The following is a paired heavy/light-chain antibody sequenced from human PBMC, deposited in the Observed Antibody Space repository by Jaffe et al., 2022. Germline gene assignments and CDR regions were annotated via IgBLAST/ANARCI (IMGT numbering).Light chain of an antibody. Sequence: DIVMTQTPLSSPVTLGQPASISCRSSQSLVHSDGNTYLSWLQQRPGQPPRLLIYKISNRFSGVPDRFSGSGAGTDFTLKISRVEAEDVGVYYCTQATQFPRTFGQGTKVEIK. CDR2: KIS. CDR1: QSLVHSDGNTY. V-gene: IGKV2-24*01. CDR3: TQATQFPRT. J-gene: IGKJ1*01.
Heavy chain of an antibody. CDR3: AKDLHTYYDFWSGYSRHFDY. J-gene: IGHJ4*02. Sequence: EVQLLESGGGLVQPGGSLRLSCAASGFTFSSYAMSWVRQAPGKGLEWVSAISGSGGSTYYADSVKGRFTISRDNSKNTLYLQMNSLRAEDTAVYYCAKDLHTYYDFWSGYSRHFDYWGQGTLVTVSS. CDR2: ISGSGGST. D-gene: IGHD3-3*01. CDR1: GFTFSSYA. V-gene: IGHV3-23*01.